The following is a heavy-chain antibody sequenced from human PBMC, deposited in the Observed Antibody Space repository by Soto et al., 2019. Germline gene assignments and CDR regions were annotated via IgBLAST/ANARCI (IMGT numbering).Heavy chain of an antibody. CDR2: ISSNSAYI. V-gene: IGHV3-21*01. CDR3: TRDASRDSSARGWFDP. D-gene: IGHD6-13*01. Sequence: GWSLRLSCAASGFTFRSFTMNWVRQAPGKGLEWVSTISSNSAYIYYTDALRGRFTISRDNAKNSLHLQMNSLRAEDTAVYYCTRDASRDSSARGWFDPWGPGTLVTVSS. CDR1: GFTFRSFT. J-gene: IGHJ5*02.